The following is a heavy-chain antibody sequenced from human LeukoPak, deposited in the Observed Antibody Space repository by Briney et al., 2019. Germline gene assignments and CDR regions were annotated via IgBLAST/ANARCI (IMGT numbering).Heavy chain of an antibody. CDR3: AKSGPGDYDRDAFDI. V-gene: IGHV4-39*01. D-gene: IGHD4-17*01. CDR2: IYYSGSIS. CDR1: GRSISSSRNY. J-gene: IGHJ3*02. Sequence: SETLSLTCTVTGRSISSSRNYWGWIRQPPGKGLEWIGSIYYSGSISYYNPSLKSRVTISADTSKNQLSLKLSSVTAADTAVYFCAKSGPGDYDRDAFDIWGQGTMVTVSS.